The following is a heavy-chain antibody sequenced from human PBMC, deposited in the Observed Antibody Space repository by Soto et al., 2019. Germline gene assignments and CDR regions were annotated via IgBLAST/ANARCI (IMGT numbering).Heavy chain of an antibody. V-gene: IGHV3-30-3*01. CDR3: ATDYYDSSGLDAFDI. CDR1: GFTFSSYA. D-gene: IGHD3-22*01. CDR2: ISYDGSNK. J-gene: IGHJ3*02. Sequence: GGSLRLSCAASGFTFSSYAMHWVRQAQGKGLEWVAVISYDGSNKYYADSVKGRFTISRDNSKNTLYLQMNSLRAEDTAVYYCATDYYDSSGLDAFDIWGQGTMVTVSS.